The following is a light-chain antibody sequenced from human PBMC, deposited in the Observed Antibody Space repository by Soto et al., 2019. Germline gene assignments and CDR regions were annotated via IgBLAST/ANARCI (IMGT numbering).Light chain of an antibody. CDR3: QQRSNWLT. V-gene: IGKV3-11*01. CDR1: QSVSSY. J-gene: IGKJ5*01. CDR2: DAS. Sequence: EIVLTQSPCTLSLSPGERATLSCRASQSVSSYLAWYQQKPGQAPRLLIYDASNRATGIPARFSGSGSGTDFTLTISSLEPEDFAVYYCQQRSNWLTFGQGTRLEIK.